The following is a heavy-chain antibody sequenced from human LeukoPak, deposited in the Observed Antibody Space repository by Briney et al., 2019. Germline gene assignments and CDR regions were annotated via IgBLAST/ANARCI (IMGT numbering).Heavy chain of an antibody. V-gene: IGHV3-15*01. J-gene: IGHJ4*02. CDR2: IKSKTDGGTT. D-gene: IGHD6-13*01. CDR3: TTGGSVTAAGTRAFDY. CDR1: GFTFSSYA. Sequence: PGGSLRLSCAASGFTFSSYAMHWVRQAPGKGLEWVGRIKSKTDGGTTDYAAPVKGRFTISRDDSKNTLYLQMNSLKTEDTAVYYCTTGGSVTAAGTRAFDYWGQGTLVTVSS.